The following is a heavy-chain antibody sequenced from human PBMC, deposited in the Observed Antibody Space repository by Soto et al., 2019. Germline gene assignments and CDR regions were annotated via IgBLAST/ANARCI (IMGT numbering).Heavy chain of an antibody. D-gene: IGHD4-17*01. CDR1: GFTFSDYT. V-gene: IGHV3-21*01. CDR3: VRGPRKDYGDYVLYYYYGMDV. J-gene: IGHJ6*02. CDR2: IGSSSYSS. Sequence: EEQLVESGGGLVKPGGSLRLSCAASGFTFSDYTINWVRQAPGKGLVWVSSIGSSSYSSYYADSVEGRFTISRDNARKTVLLQMNSLRVEDAGVYYCVRGPRKDYGDYVLYYYYGMDVWGQGTTVTVSS.